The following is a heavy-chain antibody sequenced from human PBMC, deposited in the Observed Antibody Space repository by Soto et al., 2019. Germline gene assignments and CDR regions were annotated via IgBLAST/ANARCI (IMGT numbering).Heavy chain of an antibody. Sequence: ASVKVSCKASGYTFTSYGISWVRQAPGQGLEWMGWISAYNGNTNYAQKLQGRVTMTTDTSTSTAYMELRSLRSDDTAVYYCARRWYSGYDRRSTPFDYWGQGTLVTVSS. CDR2: ISAYNGNT. CDR3: ARRWYSGYDRRSTPFDY. J-gene: IGHJ4*02. D-gene: IGHD5-12*01. V-gene: IGHV1-18*01. CDR1: GYTFTSYG.